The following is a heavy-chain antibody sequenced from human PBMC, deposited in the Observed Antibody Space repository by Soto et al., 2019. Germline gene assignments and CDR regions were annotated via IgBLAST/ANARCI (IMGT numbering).Heavy chain of an antibody. CDR3: AKDIRTGYYSPARY. J-gene: IGHJ4*02. V-gene: IGHV3-23*01. CDR1: VFTCSSYA. Sequence: GSLRLCCAASVFTCSSYAMSWVRQAPGKGLEWVSAISGSGGSTYYADSVKGRFTISRDNSKNTLYLQMNSLRAEDTAVYYCAKDIRTGYYSPARYWGQGTLVTVSS. CDR2: ISGSGGST. D-gene: IGHD3-9*01.